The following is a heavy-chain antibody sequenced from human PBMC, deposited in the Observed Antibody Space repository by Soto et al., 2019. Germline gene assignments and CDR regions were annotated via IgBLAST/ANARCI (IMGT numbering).Heavy chain of an antibody. J-gene: IGHJ6*03. V-gene: IGHV4-59*08. CDR3: ARRRGDYGYYYSMDV. CDR2: IYYSGST. CDR1: GGSISSYY. D-gene: IGHD4-17*01. Sequence: PSVTLSLTCTVSGGSISSYYWSWIRQPPGKGLEWIGYIYYSGSTNYNPSLKSRVTISVDTSKNQFSLKLSSVTAADTAVYYCARRRGDYGYYYSMDVWGKGTTVTVSS.